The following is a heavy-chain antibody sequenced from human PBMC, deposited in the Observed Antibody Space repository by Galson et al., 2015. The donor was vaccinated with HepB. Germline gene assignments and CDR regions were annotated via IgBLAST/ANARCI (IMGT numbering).Heavy chain of an antibody. D-gene: IGHD6-13*01. Sequence: SVKVSCKASGYTFTSYHMHWVRQAPGQGLEWMGIINPSGGSTSYAQKFQGRVTMTRDTSTSTVYMELSSLRSEDTAVYYCARGSGYSSSWEQIYYYYYGMDVWGQGTTVTVSS. V-gene: IGHV1-46*01. CDR2: INPSGGST. CDR3: ARGSGYSSSWEQIYYYYYGMDV. CDR1: GYTFTSYH. J-gene: IGHJ6*02.